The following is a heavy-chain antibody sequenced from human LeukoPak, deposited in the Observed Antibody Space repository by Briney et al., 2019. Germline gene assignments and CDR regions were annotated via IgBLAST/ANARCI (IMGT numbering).Heavy chain of an antibody. J-gene: IGHJ4*02. CDR3: AKGATSSGWSFFDY. Sequence: GGSLRLSCGASGFTFSSYAMSWVRQAPGKVLEWVSAISGSGGSTYYADSVKGRFTISRDNSKNTLYLQMNSLRAEDTAVYYCAKGATSSGWSFFDYWGQGALVTVSS. V-gene: IGHV3-23*01. CDR1: GFTFSSYA. D-gene: IGHD6-19*01. CDR2: ISGSGGST.